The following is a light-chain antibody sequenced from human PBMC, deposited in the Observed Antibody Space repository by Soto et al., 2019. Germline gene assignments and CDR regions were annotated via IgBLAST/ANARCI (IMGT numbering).Light chain of an antibody. Sequence: DVQLTKSPSFLSASEGDRVTITCRVSQDIHVFLAWYQHKPGKAPRLLIESASALKSGVPSRFSGTRYGTEYTLTISGLQPEDVATYYCRKFDNYPLSFGPGTNVEIK. CDR3: RKFDNYPLS. CDR1: QDIHVF. J-gene: IGKJ3*01. V-gene: IGKV1-9*01. CDR2: SAS.